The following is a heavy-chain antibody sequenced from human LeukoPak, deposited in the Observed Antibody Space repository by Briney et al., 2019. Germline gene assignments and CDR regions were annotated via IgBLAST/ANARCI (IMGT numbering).Heavy chain of an antibody. CDR1: GYTFTSHY. CDR2: INPNSGGT. D-gene: IGHD3-16*01. J-gene: IGHJ3*02. Sequence: ASVKVSCKASGYTFTSHYMHWVRQAPGQGLEWMGWINPNSGGTNYAQKFQGRVTMTRDTSISTAYMELSRLRSDDTAVYYCARDLEYLYPGGAFDIWGQGTMVTVSS. V-gene: IGHV1-2*02. CDR3: ARDLEYLYPGGAFDI.